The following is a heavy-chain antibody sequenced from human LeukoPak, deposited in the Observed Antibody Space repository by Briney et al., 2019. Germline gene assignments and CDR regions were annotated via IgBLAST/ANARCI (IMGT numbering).Heavy chain of an antibody. Sequence: GGSLRLSCAASGFTFSSYSMNWVRQAPGKGLEWVSSISSSSSYIYYADSVKGRFTISRDNAKNSLYLQMNSLRAEDTAVYYCARDHGRDGYKFALSGYYFDYWGQGTLVTVSS. CDR3: ARDHGRDGYKFALSGYYFDY. V-gene: IGHV3-21*01. CDR1: GFTFSSYS. J-gene: IGHJ4*02. CDR2: ISSSSSYI. D-gene: IGHD5-24*01.